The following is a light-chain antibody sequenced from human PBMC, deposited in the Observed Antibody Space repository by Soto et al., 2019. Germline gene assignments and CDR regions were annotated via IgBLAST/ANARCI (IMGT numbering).Light chain of an antibody. V-gene: IGKV1-33*01. CDR3: QQYDNLPPYT. J-gene: IGKJ2*01. Sequence: DIQMTQSPSSLSASVGDRVTITSRASQDISNYLNWYQQKPGKAPKLLIYDASNLEIGVPSRFSGSGSGTDFTFTISSLQPEDIATYYCQQYDNLPPYTFGQGTKLEIK. CDR2: DAS. CDR1: QDISNY.